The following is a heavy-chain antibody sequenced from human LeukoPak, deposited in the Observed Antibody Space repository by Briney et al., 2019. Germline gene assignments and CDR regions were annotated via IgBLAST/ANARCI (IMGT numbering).Heavy chain of an antibody. CDR3: AREENCSGGSCYYY. V-gene: IGHV1-2*06. J-gene: IGHJ4*02. CDR2: INPNSGGT. Sequence: ASVKVSCKASGYTFTVYYMHWVRQAPGQGLEWMGRINPNSGGTNYAQKFQGRVTMTRDTSISTAYMELSRLTSDDTAVYYCAREENCSGGSCYYYWGQGTLVTVSS. D-gene: IGHD2-15*01. CDR1: GYTFTVYY.